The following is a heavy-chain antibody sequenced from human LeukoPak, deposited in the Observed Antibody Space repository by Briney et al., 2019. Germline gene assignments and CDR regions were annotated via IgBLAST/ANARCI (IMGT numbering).Heavy chain of an antibody. V-gene: IGHV4-59*01. CDR3: ARSPDGYRYTYFDY. D-gene: IGHD5-18*01. J-gene: IGHJ4*02. CDR1: GGSISSYY. CDR2: IYYSGSF. Sequence: SETLSLTCTVSGGSISSYYWSWIRQPPGKGLEWIGYIYYSGSFNYNPSLKSRVTISADTSKKQFSMKLSSVTAADTAVYYCARSPDGYRYTYFDYWGQGTPVTVSS.